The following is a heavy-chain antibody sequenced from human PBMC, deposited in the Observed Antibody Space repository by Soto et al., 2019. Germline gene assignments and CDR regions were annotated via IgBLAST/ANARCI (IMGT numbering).Heavy chain of an antibody. CDR3: ATGVYFDY. CDR1: GFTFSSYW. D-gene: IGHD2-8*01. Sequence: GGSLRLSCAASGFTFSSYWMHWVRQAPGKGLVWVSRINGDGSSTSYADSVKGRFTISRDNAKNTLYLQMNSLRAEDTAVYYCATGVYFDYWGQGTLVTVSS. V-gene: IGHV3-74*01. J-gene: IGHJ4*02. CDR2: INGDGSST.